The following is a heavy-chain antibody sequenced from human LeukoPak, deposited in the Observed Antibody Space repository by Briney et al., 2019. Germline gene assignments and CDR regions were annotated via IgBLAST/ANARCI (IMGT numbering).Heavy chain of an antibody. D-gene: IGHD3-10*01. CDR2: INHSGST. CDR3: ARYQRVPNQGSGSYLETPYYFDY. CDR1: GGSFSGYY. Sequence: PSETLSLTCAVYGGSFSGYYWSWIRQPPGKGLEWIGEINHSGSTNYNPSLKSRVTISVDTSKNQSSLKLSSVTAADTAVYYCARYQRVPNQGSGSYLETPYYFDYWGQGTLVTVSS. V-gene: IGHV4-34*01. J-gene: IGHJ4*02.